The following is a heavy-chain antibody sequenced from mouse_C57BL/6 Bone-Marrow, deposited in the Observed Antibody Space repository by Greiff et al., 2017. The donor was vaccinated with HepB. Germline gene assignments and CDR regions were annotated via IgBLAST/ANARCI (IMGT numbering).Heavy chain of an antibody. V-gene: IGHV1-52*01. D-gene: IGHD2-4*01. CDR1: GYTFTSYW. J-gene: IGHJ3*01. CDR3: ARYDYDDGGFAY. Sequence: QVQLQQPGAELVRPGSSVKLSCKASGYTFTSYWMHWVKQRPIQGLEWIGNIDPSDSETHYNQKFKDKATLTVDKSSSTAYMQLSSLTSDDSAVYYCARYDYDDGGFAYWGQGTLVTVSA. CDR2: IDPSDSET.